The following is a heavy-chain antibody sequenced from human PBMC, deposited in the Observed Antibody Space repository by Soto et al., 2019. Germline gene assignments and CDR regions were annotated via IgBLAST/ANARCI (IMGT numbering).Heavy chain of an antibody. CDR2: ISGSGGTT. CDR3: ATSTSGWYRFDY. J-gene: IGHJ4*02. D-gene: IGHD6-19*01. V-gene: IGHV3-23*01. Sequence: GSLRLSCAASGFTFSNYAMSWVRQAPGKGLEWVSAISGSGGTTYYADSVKGRLTISRDNSKNTLYLQMNSLRAEDTAVYYCATSTSGWYRFDYWGQGALVTVSS. CDR1: GFTFSNYA.